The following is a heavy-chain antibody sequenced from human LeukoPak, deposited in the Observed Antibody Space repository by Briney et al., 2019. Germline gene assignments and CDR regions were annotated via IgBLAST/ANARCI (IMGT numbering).Heavy chain of an antibody. D-gene: IGHD3-16*01. CDR1: GYSFTSYW. Sequence: GEPLKISCKGSGYSFTSYWIAWVRQMPGKGLEWMGIIYPGDSDTTYSPSFQGQVTISADKSISTAYLQWSSLKASDTAMYYCARSPTLSYTGFYYFDYWGQGTLVAVSS. CDR2: IYPGDSDT. J-gene: IGHJ4*02. V-gene: IGHV5-51*01. CDR3: ARSPTLSYTGFYYFDY.